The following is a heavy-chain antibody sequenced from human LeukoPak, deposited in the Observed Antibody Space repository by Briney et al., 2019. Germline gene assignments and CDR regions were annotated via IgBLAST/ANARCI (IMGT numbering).Heavy chain of an antibody. D-gene: IGHD1-26*01. CDR2: IYSGGST. CDR1: GLTVSSNY. Sequence: PGGSLRLSCTASGLTVSSNYMSWARPAPGKGLEWVSVIYSGGSTNYADSVKGRFAISRDNSKNTLYLQMNSLRAEDTAVYYCASCTGGVGATSDYWGQGTLVTVSS. J-gene: IGHJ4*02. V-gene: IGHV3-53*01. CDR3: ASCTGGVGATSDY.